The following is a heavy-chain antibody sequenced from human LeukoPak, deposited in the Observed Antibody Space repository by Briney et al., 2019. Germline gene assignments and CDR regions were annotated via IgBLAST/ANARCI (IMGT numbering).Heavy chain of an antibody. D-gene: IGHD6-13*01. CDR1: GGSISSYY. J-gene: IGHJ4*02. CDR2: IYYSGST. CDR3: ARVTGYVMEDYFDY. V-gene: IGHV4-59*01. Sequence: SETLSLTCTVSGGSISSYYWSWIRQPPGKGLEWIGYIYYSGSTNYNPSLKSRVTISVDTSKNQFSLRLSSVTAADTAEYYCARVTGYVMEDYFDYWGQGTLVTVSS.